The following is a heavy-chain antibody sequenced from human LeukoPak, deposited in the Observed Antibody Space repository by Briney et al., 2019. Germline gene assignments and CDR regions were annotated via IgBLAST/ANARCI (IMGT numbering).Heavy chain of an antibody. CDR3: AIMHRYYDGSGYWVQ. V-gene: IGHV3-23*01. D-gene: IGHD3-22*01. J-gene: IGHJ4*02. CDR1: GFTFSSYA. CDR2: ISTSGGST. Sequence: GGSLRLSCAASGFTFSSYAMSWVRQAPGKGLEWVSGISTSGGSTSYADSVKGRFTISRDNPRNTLYMQMNSLRDEDTAVYYCAIMHRYYDGSGYWVQWGQGTQVTVSS.